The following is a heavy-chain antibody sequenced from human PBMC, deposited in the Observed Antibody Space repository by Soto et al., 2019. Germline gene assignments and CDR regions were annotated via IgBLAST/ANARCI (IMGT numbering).Heavy chain of an antibody. CDR3: ARMTMVRGVIITGGPGDY. CDR1: GYTFTSYG. CDR2: ISAYNGNT. Sequence: QVQLVQSGAEVKKPGASVKVSCKASGYTFTSYGISWVRQAPGQGLEWMGWISAYNGNTNYAQKLQGRVIMTTDTSTSTAYMELRSLRSDDTAVYYCARMTMVRGVIITGGPGDYWGQGTLVTVSS. J-gene: IGHJ4*02. D-gene: IGHD3-10*01. V-gene: IGHV1-18*01.